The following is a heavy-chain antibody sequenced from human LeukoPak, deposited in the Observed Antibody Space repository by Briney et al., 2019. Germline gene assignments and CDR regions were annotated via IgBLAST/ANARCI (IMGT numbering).Heavy chain of an antibody. Sequence: ASVKVSCKASGYTFTSYAISWVRQAPGQGLEWMGGIIPIFGTANYAQKFQGRVTITTDESTSTAYMELSSLRSEDTAVYYCARCGGFGVANEAWFDPWGQGTLVTVSS. V-gene: IGHV1-69*05. D-gene: IGHD3-3*01. J-gene: IGHJ5*02. CDR2: IIPIFGTA. CDR1: GYTFTSYA. CDR3: ARCGGFGVANEAWFDP.